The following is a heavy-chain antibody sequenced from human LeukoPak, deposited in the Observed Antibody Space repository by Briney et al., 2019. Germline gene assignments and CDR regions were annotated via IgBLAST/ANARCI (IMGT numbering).Heavy chain of an antibody. CDR1: GFTFSSYW. J-gene: IGHJ4*02. V-gene: IGHV3-7*01. CDR3: ARDLHYYGSGSFDY. D-gene: IGHD3-10*01. CDR2: IKQDGSEK. Sequence: GGSLRLSCAASGFTFSSYWMSWVRQAPGKGLEWVANIKQDGSEKYYVDSVKGRFTISRDNAKNSLYLQMNSLRAEDTALYYCARDLHYYGSGSFDYWGQGALVTVSS.